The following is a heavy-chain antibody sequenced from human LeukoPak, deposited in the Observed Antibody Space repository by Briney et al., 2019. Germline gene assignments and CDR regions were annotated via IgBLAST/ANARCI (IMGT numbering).Heavy chain of an antibody. Sequence: GGSLRLSCAASGFTFNTYAMNWVRQAPGKGLEWVSVIIGNGGGINYADSVRGRFFISRDNAANTLYLQMNSLRVEDTAIYYCAKDRIADGRYSIDFWGQGTLVSVSS. CDR2: IIGNGGGI. CDR1: GFTFNTYA. CDR3: AKDRIADGRYSIDF. V-gene: IGHV3-23*01. J-gene: IGHJ4*02. D-gene: IGHD2-21*01.